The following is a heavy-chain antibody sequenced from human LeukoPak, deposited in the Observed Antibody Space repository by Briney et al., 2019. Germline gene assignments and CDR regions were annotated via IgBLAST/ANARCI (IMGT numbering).Heavy chain of an antibody. CDR1: VGSISSGSYY. CDR3: ASDAFGPFDY. Sequence: SQTLSLTCTVSVGSISSGSYYWSWIRQPAGKGLEWIGRIYPSGSTTTTHSLKSRVNISVDTSKNPSSLKLSSVTAPDTAVYYCASDAFGPFDYWGQGTLVTVSS. J-gene: IGHJ4*02. V-gene: IGHV4-61*02. CDR2: IYPSGST. D-gene: IGHD3-16*01.